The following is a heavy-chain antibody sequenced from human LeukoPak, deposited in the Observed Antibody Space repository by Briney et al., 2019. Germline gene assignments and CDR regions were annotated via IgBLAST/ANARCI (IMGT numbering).Heavy chain of an antibody. V-gene: IGHV3-74*01. D-gene: IGHD4-23*01. CDR2: INSDGSER. Sequence: PGGSLRLSCEASGFTFINHWMHWVRQVPREGPVWVSHINSDGSERSYADFVQGRFTVYRDNAKNTLYLAMTNLRAEDTAVYYCVRVTVGGAYTALDYWGQGTLVAVSS. J-gene: IGHJ4*02. CDR3: VRVTVGGAYTALDY. CDR1: GFTFINHW.